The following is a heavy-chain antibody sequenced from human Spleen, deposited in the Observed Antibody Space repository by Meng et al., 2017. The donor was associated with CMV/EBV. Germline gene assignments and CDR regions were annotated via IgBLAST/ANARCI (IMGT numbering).Heavy chain of an antibody. CDR1: GFTLSSYA. CDR3: AREGSWYGWFDP. V-gene: IGHV3-48*04. CDR2: ISGPSSAI. Sequence: GESLKISCAASGFTLSSYAMNWVRQAPGKGLEWVSYISGPSSAINYADSVKGRFTISRDNARNSLFLEMRSLRVEDTAVYYCAREGSWYGWFDPWGQGTLVTVSS. J-gene: IGHJ5*02. D-gene: IGHD6-13*01.